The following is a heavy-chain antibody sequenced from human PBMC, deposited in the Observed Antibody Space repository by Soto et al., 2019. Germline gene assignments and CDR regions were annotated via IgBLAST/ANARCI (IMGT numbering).Heavy chain of an antibody. CDR3: ARLGWELLSGRRYFDY. Sequence: QVLLVQSGSEVKKPGASMKVSCQTSGYTFSDFALTWVRQVPDKGLEWLGWISPYTGKTNYAQRVHDRVALTTDTSTRTAYLELRSLTYDDTAVYYCARLGWELLSGRRYFDYWGQGTLVTVPS. J-gene: IGHJ4*02. V-gene: IGHV1-18*04. CDR1: GYTFSDFA. CDR2: ISPYTGKT. D-gene: IGHD1-26*01.